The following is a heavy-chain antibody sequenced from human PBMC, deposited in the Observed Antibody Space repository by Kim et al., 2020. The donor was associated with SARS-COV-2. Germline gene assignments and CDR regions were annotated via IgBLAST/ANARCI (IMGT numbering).Heavy chain of an antibody. Sequence: GGSLRLSCAASGFTFSSYSMNWVRQAPGKGLEWVSSISSSSSTIYYADSVKGRFTISRDNAKNSLYLQMNSLRDEDTAVYYCARDSDYYGPRDYYFDYWGPRTLGTV. CDR2: ISSSSSTI. CDR1: GFTFSSYS. V-gene: IGHV3-48*02. J-gene: IGHJ4*02. CDR3: ARDSDYYGPRDYYFDY. D-gene: IGHD3-10*01.